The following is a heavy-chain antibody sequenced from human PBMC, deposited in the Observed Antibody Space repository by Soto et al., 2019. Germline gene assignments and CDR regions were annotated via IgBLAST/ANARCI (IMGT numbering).Heavy chain of an antibody. Sequence: SETLSLTCAVYGGSFSAYYWSWVRQPPGKGLEWIGEIIHSESTKYNPSLKSRVTISVDTSKNQFSLKLSSVTAADTAVYYCARQRPTDGRWEFANYYGMDVWGQGTPVTVSS. D-gene: IGHD1-26*01. V-gene: IGHV4-34*12. CDR1: GGSFSAYY. CDR2: IIHSEST. CDR3: ARQRPTDGRWEFANYYGMDV. J-gene: IGHJ6*02.